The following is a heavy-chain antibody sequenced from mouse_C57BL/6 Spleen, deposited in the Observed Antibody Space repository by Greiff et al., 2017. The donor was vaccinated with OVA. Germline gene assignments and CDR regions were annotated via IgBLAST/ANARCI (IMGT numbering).Heavy chain of an antibody. Sequence: VQLQQSGPELVKPGASVKISCKASGYTFTDYYMNWVKQSHGKSLEWIGDINPNNGGTSYNQKLKGKATLTVDKSSSTAYMELRSLTSEDSAVYYCAREAYYGSSLPWFAYWGQGTLVTVSA. CDR2: INPNNGGT. CDR1: GYTFTDYY. J-gene: IGHJ3*01. CDR3: AREAYYGSSLPWFAY. V-gene: IGHV1-26*01. D-gene: IGHD1-1*01.